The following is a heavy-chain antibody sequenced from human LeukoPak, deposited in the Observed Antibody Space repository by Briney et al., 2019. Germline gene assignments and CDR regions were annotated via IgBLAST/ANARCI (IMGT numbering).Heavy chain of an antibody. V-gene: IGHV1-2*02. CDR3: ARGAPYTAMGV. Sequence: ASVKVSCKASGYTFTGYYMNWMRQAPGQGLEWMGWINPNNGATNYAQKFQGRVTMTRDTSTSTVYMELSSLRSEDTAVYYCARGAPYTAMGVWGQGTLVTVSS. D-gene: IGHD5-18*01. CDR2: INPNNGAT. J-gene: IGHJ4*02. CDR1: GYTFTGYY.